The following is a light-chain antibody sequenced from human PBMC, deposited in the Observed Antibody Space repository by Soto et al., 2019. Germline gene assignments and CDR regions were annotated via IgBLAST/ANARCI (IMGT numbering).Light chain of an antibody. CDR3: TSHAGTINFPDM. CDR2: EVN. V-gene: IGLV2-8*01. Sequence: QSVLTQPASVSGSPGQSITISCTGTSSDVGGYNYVSWYQHHPGKAPKLMVYEVNKRPSGVPDRFSGSKSGNTASLTVSGLQAEDEADYYCTSHAGTINFPDMFGTGTKVTVL. CDR1: SSDVGGYNY. J-gene: IGLJ1*01.